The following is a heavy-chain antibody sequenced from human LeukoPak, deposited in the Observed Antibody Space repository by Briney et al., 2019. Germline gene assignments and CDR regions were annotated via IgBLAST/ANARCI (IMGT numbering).Heavy chain of an antibody. J-gene: IGHJ4*02. CDR1: EFTVSSNY. D-gene: IGHD6-19*01. CDR2: VSSSGVGT. V-gene: IGHV3-23*01. Sequence: PGGSLRLSCAASEFTVSSNYMSWVRQAPGKGLEWVSAVSSSGVGTYYADSVKGRFTISRDDSKNTLYLQMNTLRAEDTAVYYCAKPISGWYYFDYWGQGTLVTVSS. CDR3: AKPISGWYYFDY.